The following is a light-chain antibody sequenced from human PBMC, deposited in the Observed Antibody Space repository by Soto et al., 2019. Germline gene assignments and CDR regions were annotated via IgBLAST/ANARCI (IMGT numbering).Light chain of an antibody. CDR3: QQYNKWPRT. J-gene: IGKJ2*01. V-gene: IGKV3-15*01. CDR1: QSISSD. CDR2: GAS. Sequence: EIVMTQSPATLSVSPGERATLSCRASQSISSDVAWYQQKPGQAPRLLIYGASTTATGIPARFSVSGSGTEFTLTISSLQSEDFADYNCQQYNKWPRTFGQGTKVEIK.